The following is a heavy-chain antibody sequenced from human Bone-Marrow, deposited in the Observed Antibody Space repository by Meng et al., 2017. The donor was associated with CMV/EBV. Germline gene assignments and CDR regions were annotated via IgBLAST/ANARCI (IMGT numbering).Heavy chain of an antibody. CDR1: GFTFSSYG. CDR2: ISYDGSNK. D-gene: IGHD3-10*01. V-gene: IGHV3-30*19. CDR3: ARGLDRGTPYYFDY. J-gene: IGHJ4*02. Sequence: GESLKISCAASGFTFSSYGMHWVRQAPGKGLEWVAVISYDGSNKYYADSVKGRFTISRDNSKNTLYLQMNSLRAEDTAVYYCARGLDRGTPYYFDYWGQGTLVTVSS.